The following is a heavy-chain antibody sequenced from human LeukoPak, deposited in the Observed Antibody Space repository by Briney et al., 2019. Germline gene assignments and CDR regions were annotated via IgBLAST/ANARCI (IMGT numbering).Heavy chain of an antibody. J-gene: IGHJ6*02. Sequence: GGSLRLSCAASGFTFSSYGMHWVRQAPGKGLEWVAVISYDGSNKYYADSVKGRFTISRDNSKNTLYLQMNSLRAEDTAVYYCAKDMVRGVIDYYYYGMDVWGQGTTVTVSS. CDR2: ISYDGSNK. CDR1: GFTFSSYG. CDR3: AKDMVRGVIDYYYYGMDV. D-gene: IGHD3-10*01. V-gene: IGHV3-30*18.